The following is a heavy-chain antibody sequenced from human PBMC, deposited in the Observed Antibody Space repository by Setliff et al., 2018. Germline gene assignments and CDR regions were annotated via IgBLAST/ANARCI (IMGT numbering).Heavy chain of an antibody. Sequence: GGSLRLSCAASGFTFSSYWMHWVRQDPGKGLVWVSRVNDDGSSAMYADSVKGRFTMSRDNDKNTVYLQMNSLRAEDTAVYYCARAYYGTVNGYSSYYGLDVWGQGTTVTV. V-gene: IGHV3-74*03. CDR3: ARAYYGTVNGYSSYYGLDV. D-gene: IGHD3-9*01. CDR2: VNDDGSSA. CDR1: GFTFSSYW. J-gene: IGHJ6*02.